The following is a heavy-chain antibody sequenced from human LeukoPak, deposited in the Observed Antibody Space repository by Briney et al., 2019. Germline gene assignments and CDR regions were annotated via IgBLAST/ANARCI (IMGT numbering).Heavy chain of an antibody. CDR1: GFTFSRYW. D-gene: IGHD2-2*01. V-gene: IGHV3-21*01. CDR2: ISSSSSYI. Sequence: PGGSLRLSCAASGFTFSRYWMHWVRQAPGKGLEWVSSISSSSSYIYYADSVKGRFTISRDNAKNSLYLQMNSLRAEDTAVYYCARAPRGFVPAALYFDYWGQGTLVTVSS. CDR3: ARAPRGFVPAALYFDY. J-gene: IGHJ4*02.